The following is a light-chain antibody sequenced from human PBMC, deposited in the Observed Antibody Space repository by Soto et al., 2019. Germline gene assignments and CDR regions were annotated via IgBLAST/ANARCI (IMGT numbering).Light chain of an antibody. Sequence: DIQMTQSPSTLSASVGDRVTITCRASQSFSGTLAWYQQKPGKAPKLLIYDASSLERGVPSRFSGSGSGTEFTLTISSLQPDDFATYYCQQLKSYPLTFGGGTKVDIK. V-gene: IGKV1-5*01. CDR3: QQLKSYPLT. CDR1: QSFSGT. J-gene: IGKJ4*01. CDR2: DAS.